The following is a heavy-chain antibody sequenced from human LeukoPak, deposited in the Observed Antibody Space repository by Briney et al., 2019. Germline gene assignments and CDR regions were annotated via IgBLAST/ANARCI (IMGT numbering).Heavy chain of an antibody. Sequence: SVKVSCKASGGTFSSYAISWVRQAPGQGLEWMGRIIPIFGTANYAQKFQGRVTISTDESTSTAYMELSSLRSEDTAVYYCASGSRNYYDSSGTYYFDYWGQGTLVTVSS. J-gene: IGHJ4*02. CDR3: ASGSRNYYDSSGTYYFDY. CDR1: GGTFSSYA. CDR2: IIPIFGTA. D-gene: IGHD3-22*01. V-gene: IGHV1-69*05.